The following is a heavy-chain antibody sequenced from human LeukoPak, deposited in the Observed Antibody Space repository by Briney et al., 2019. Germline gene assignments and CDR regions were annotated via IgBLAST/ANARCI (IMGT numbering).Heavy chain of an antibody. CDR3: VRDRELNY. CDR1: GGSISSYY. CDR2: IYNSGNT. Sequence: PSETLSLTCTVSGGSISSYYWSWIRQPPGKGLEWIGYIYNSGNTNCNPSFKSRVTISEDTPKNQFSLKLSSVTAADTAVYYCVRDRELNYWGQGTLVTVSS. D-gene: IGHD3-10*01. J-gene: IGHJ4*02. V-gene: IGHV4-59*01.